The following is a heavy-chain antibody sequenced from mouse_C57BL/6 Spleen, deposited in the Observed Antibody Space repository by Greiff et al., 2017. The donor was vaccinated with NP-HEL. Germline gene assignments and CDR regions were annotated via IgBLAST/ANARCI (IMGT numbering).Heavy chain of an antibody. V-gene: IGHV1-69*01. Sequence: VQLQQSGAELVMPGASVKLSCKASGYTFTSYWMHWVKQRPGQGLEWIGEIDPSDSYTNYNQKFKGKSTLTVDKSSSTAYMQLISLTSEDSAVYYCARSLPPVLRVYAMDYWGQGTSVTVSS. CDR2: IDPSDSYT. J-gene: IGHJ4*01. D-gene: IGHD1-1*01. CDR1: GYTFTSYW. CDR3: ARSLPPVLRVYAMDY.